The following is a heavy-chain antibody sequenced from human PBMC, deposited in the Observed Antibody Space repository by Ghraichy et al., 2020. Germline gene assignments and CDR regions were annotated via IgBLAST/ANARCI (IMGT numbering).Heavy chain of an antibody. J-gene: IGHJ4*02. CDR3: AKGVGAFGGWYEFDY. D-gene: IGHD6-19*01. Sequence: LSLTCAASGFTFSSYAMSWVRQAPGKGLEWVSAISGSGGSTYYADSVKGRFTISRDNSKNTLYLQMNSLRAEDTAVYYCAKGVGAFGGWYEFDYWGQGTLSPSPQ. CDR1: GFTFSSYA. CDR2: ISGSGGST. V-gene: IGHV3-23*01.